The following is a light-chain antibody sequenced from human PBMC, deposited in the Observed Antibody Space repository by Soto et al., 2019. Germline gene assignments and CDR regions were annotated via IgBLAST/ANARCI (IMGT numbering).Light chain of an antibody. J-gene: IGKJ4*01. CDR3: QQYHSFSPEGLT. V-gene: IGKV1-5*01. Sequence: RVTITCRASQTINTWLAWYQHKPGKAPKLLIYDASTLQTGVPSRFSGYSSGTEFTLTISSLQPDDFATYFCQQYHSFSPEGLTFGGGTKVDIK. CDR2: DAS. CDR1: QTINTW.